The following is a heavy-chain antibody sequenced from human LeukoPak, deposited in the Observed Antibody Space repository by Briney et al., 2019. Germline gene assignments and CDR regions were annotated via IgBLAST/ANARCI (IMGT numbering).Heavy chain of an antibody. V-gene: IGHV4-38-2*02. CDR1: GYSTNSAYY. CDR2: IHHSGST. D-gene: IGHD3-10*01. J-gene: IGHJ4*02. Sequence: SETLSLTCTVSGYSTNSAYYWGWIRQPPGKGLEWIGSIHHSGSTYYNPSLKSRFTISVDTSKNQFSLKLSSVTAADTAVYYCARDRGPLWFGELDYWGQGTLVTVSS. CDR3: ARDRGPLWFGELDY.